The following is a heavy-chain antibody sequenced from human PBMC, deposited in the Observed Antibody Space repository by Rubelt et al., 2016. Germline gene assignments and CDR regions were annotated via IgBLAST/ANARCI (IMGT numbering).Heavy chain of an antibody. CDR3: ARGTTLSP. D-gene: IGHD4-11*01. J-gene: IGHJ5*02. V-gene: IGHV3-7*01. CDR1: RSHA. CDR2: IKEDGTVK. Sequence: RSHAMHWVRQAPGKGLEWVANIKEDGTVKNYVDSVKGRFTISRDNTKNSLYLQMNSLRAEDTGVYHCARGTTLSPWGQGNMVTVSS.